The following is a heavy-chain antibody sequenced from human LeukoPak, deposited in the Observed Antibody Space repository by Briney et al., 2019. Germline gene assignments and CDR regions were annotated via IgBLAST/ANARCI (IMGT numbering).Heavy chain of an antibody. CDR3: ARHYARPIRKGDAFDI. Sequence: GESLKICCKGSGYSFSSFWICWVRQMPGKGLEWMGIIYPGDSDTRYSPSFQGQVTISADKSISTPYLQWSSLKASDTAMYYCARHYARPIRKGDAFDIWGQGTMVTVSS. D-gene: IGHD2-2*02. J-gene: IGHJ3*02. CDR2: IYPGDSDT. CDR1: GYSFSSFW. V-gene: IGHV5-51*01.